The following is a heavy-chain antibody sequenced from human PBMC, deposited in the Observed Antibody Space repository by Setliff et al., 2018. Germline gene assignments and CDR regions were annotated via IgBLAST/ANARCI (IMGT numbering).Heavy chain of an antibody. Sequence: ASVKVSCKTSAYSFSGYYIHWVRQAPGQGLEWMGWINPNSGGTNYAQKFQGRVTMTRDTSISTAYMELSRLRSDDTAVYYCARLALTGYDSSGYYYALDYYYYMDVWGKGTTVTVSS. V-gene: IGHV1-2*02. D-gene: IGHD3-22*01. J-gene: IGHJ6*03. CDR2: INPNSGGT. CDR3: ARLALTGYDSSGYYYALDYYYYMDV. CDR1: AYSFSGYY.